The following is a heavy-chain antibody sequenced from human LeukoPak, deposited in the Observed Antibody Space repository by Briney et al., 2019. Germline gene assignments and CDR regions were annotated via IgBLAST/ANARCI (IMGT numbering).Heavy chain of an antibody. J-gene: IGHJ4*02. CDR3: ARVPYGLPWESHSSSWGRLYDY. V-gene: IGHV1-18*01. Sequence: ASVKVSCKASGYTFTSYGISWVRQAPGQGLEWMGWISAYNGNTNYAQKLQGRVTMTTDTSTSTAYMELRSLRSDDTAVYYCARVPYGLPWESHSSSWGRLYDYWGQGTLVTVSS. CDR1: GYTFTSYG. CDR2: ISAYNGNT. D-gene: IGHD4-17*01.